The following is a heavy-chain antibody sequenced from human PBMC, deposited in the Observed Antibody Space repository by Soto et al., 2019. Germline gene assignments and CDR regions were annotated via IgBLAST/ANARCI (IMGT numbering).Heavy chain of an antibody. Sequence: QVQLVESGGGVVQPGRSLRLSCAASGFTFSSYGMHWVRQAPGKGLEWVAVISYDGSNKYYADSVKGRFTISRDNSKNTLYLKMHSLRAEDTAVYYCAKGPAIVFVPAAMNYYSGMEVWGQGTTVTVSS. J-gene: IGHJ6*02. V-gene: IGHV3-30*18. CDR2: ISYDGSNK. CDR3: AKGPAIVFVPAAMNYYSGMEV. CDR1: GFTFSSYG. D-gene: IGHD2-2*01.